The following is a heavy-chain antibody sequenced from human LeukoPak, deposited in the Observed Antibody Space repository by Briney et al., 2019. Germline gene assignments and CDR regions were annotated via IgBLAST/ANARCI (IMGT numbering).Heavy chain of an antibody. CDR1: GYTFTSYD. Sequence: HRASVKVSCKASGYTFTSYDINWVRQATGQGLEWMGWMNPNSGNTGYAQKFQGRVTMTRNTSISTAYMELSSLRSEDTAVYYCARGRITMIVVVNGNDAFDIWGQGTMVTVSS. CDR2: MNPNSGNT. J-gene: IGHJ3*02. D-gene: IGHD3-22*01. CDR3: ARGRITMIVVVNGNDAFDI. V-gene: IGHV1-8*01.